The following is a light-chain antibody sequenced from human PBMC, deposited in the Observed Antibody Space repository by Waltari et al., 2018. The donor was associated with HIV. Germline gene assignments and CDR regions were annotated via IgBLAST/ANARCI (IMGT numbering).Light chain of an antibody. CDR1: TKDGGLYNY. CDR2: EVS. Sequence: QSALTQPPSASGSPGQSVTISCTGTTKDGGLYNYVSWYQQNPGEAPKLIIFEVSKRPSGVPDRFSGSKSGNPASLTVSGLQSEDEADYFCSSYAGSNTLLFGGGTKLTVL. CDR3: SSYAGSNTLL. V-gene: IGLV2-8*01. J-gene: IGLJ2*01.